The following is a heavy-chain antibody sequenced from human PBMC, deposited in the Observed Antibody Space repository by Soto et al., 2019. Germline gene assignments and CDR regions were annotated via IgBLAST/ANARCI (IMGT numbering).Heavy chain of an antibody. CDR3: VRPLPSGQNYGMDV. CDR2: INDDGGST. V-gene: IGHV3-74*01. J-gene: IGHJ6*02. D-gene: IGHD3-10*01. Sequence: EVQLVESGGGLVQPGGSLRLSCAASTFTFSSYWMHWVRQTPGKGLVWVSRINDDGGSTSYADSAKGRFTISRDNAKNTLYLQMDSLRDEDTAVYYCVRPLPSGQNYGMDVWGQGTTVTVSS. CDR1: TFTFSSYW.